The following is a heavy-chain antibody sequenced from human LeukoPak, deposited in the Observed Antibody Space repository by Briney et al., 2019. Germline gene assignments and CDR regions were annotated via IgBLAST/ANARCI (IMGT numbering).Heavy chain of an antibody. CDR2: ISYDGSNK. V-gene: IGHV3-30*18. CDR3: AKASYCSGGSCYVNDAFDI. Sequence: GRSLRLSCAASGFTFSSYGMHWVRQAPGKGLEWVAVISYDGSNKYYADSVKGRFTISRDNSKNTLYLQMNSLRAEDTAVYYCAKASYCSGGSCYVNDAFDIWGQGTMVTVSS. J-gene: IGHJ3*02. CDR1: GFTFSSYG. D-gene: IGHD2-15*01.